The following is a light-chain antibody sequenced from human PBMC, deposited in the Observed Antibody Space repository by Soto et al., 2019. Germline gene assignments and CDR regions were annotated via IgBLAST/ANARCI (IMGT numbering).Light chain of an antibody. CDR3: QQDNSMLS. Sequence: DIQMTQSPSSLSASVGDRVTIACQSSHDVSRNLNWFQQKPGEAHKLLIYDASNLERGVPSRFSASGSGTDFTFTISSLQPEDVATYYCQQDNSMLSFGGGTEIELK. CDR2: DAS. CDR1: HDVSRN. J-gene: IGKJ4*02. V-gene: IGKV1-33*01.